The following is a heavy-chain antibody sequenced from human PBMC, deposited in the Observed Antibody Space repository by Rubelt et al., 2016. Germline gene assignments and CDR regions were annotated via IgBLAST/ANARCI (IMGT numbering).Heavy chain of an antibody. V-gene: IGHV4-39*01. D-gene: IGHD3-10*01. CDR1: GGSISSSSYY. Sequence: LQLQESGPGLVKPSETLSLTCTVSGGSISSSSYYWGWIRQPPGKGLEWIGSIYYSGSTYYNPSLMSRVTISVDTSKNQVSRKLSSVTAADTAVYYCSSTPRYYYGSGSLRDYWGQGTLVTVSS. CDR2: IYYSGST. CDR3: SSTPRYYYGSGSLRDY. J-gene: IGHJ4*02.